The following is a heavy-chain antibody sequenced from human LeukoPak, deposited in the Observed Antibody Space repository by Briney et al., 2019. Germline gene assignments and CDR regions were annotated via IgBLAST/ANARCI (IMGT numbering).Heavy chain of an antibody. CDR2: INSDGTST. CDR3: ARDVDFDY. J-gene: IGHJ4*02. CDR1: GFTFSSYW. Sequence: GGSLRLSCVASGFTFSSYWMHWVRQDPVKGLVWVSRINSDGTSTTYADSAKGRFTISRDNAEKTVYLQMDSLTADDSAVYYCARDVDFDYWGQGTLVTVSS. V-gene: IGHV3-74*01.